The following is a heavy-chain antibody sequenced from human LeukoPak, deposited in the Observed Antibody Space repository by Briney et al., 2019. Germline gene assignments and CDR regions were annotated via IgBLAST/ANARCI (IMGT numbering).Heavy chain of an antibody. J-gene: IGHJ4*02. CDR2: INPNSGGT. CDR3: ARGPHERSGYPDD. V-gene: IGHV1-2*04. Sequence: ASVKVSCKASGYTFTGYYMHWVRQAPGQGLEWMGWINPNSGGTNYAQKFQGWVTMTRDTSISTAYMELRSLRSDDTAVYYCARGPHERSGYPDDWGQGTLVTVSS. CDR1: GYTFTGYY. D-gene: IGHD3-22*01.